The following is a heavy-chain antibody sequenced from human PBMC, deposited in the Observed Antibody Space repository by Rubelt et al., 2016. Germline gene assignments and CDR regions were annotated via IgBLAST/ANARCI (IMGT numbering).Heavy chain of an antibody. CDR3: ARGYFDSTGDFDY. J-gene: IGHJ4*02. V-gene: IGHV1-18*01. CDR2: INTYNDKT. CDR1: GYTFTTYG. D-gene: IGHD3-22*01. Sequence: QVHLVQSAIEVKKPGASVKISCKTSGYTFTTYGIIWVRRAPGQGLEWMGWINTYNDKTNYPQKFQGRVSMTTDSSTNPAYMELRSLRSDDTAVYYCARGYFDSTGDFDYWGQGTLVTVSS.